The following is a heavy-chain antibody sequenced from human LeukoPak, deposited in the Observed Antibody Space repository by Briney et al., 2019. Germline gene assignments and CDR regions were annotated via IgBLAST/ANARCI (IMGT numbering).Heavy chain of an antibody. V-gene: IGHV4-39*01. CDR3: ARSYSSGWSLNWFDP. CDR1: GGSIRNYY. J-gene: IGHJ5*02. Sequence: PSETLSLTCTVSGGSIRNYYWGWIRQPPGKGLEWIGSIYYSGSTYYNPSLKSRVTISVDTSKNQFSLKLSSVTAADTAVYYCARSYSSGWSLNWFDPWGQGTLVTVSS. CDR2: IYYSGST. D-gene: IGHD6-19*01.